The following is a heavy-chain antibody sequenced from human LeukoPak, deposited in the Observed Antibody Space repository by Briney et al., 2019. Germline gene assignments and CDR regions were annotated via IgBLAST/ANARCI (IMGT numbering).Heavy chain of an antibody. D-gene: IGHD6-19*01. J-gene: IGHJ5*02. Sequence: PSETLSLTCTVSGGSISSSSYYWGWIRQPPGTGLEWIGSIYYSGSTYYNPSLKSRVTISVDTSKNQFSLKLSSVTAADTAVYYCARRRLIAVAFFDPWGQGTLVTVSS. V-gene: IGHV4-39*01. CDR1: GGSISSSSYY. CDR3: ARRRLIAVAFFDP. CDR2: IYYSGST.